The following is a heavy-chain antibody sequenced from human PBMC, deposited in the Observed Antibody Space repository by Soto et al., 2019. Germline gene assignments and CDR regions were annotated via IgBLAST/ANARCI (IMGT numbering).Heavy chain of an antibody. V-gene: IGHV4-30-4*01. CDR2: IYYSGST. Sequence: QVQLQESGPGLVKPSQTLSLTCTVSGGSISSGDYYWSWIRQPPGKGLEWIGYIYYSGSTYYNPSLKSRVTISVDTSKNQFSLNLSSVTAADTAVYYCARVAAAGGWWFDPWGQGTLVTVSS. CDR3: ARVAAAGGWWFDP. J-gene: IGHJ5*02. D-gene: IGHD6-13*01. CDR1: GGSISSGDYY.